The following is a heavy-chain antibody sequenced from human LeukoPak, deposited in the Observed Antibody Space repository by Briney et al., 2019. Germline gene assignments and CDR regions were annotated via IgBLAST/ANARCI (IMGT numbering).Heavy chain of an antibody. J-gene: IGHJ4*02. Sequence: PGGSLRLSCAASGFTFSSYAMSWVRQAPGKGLEWVSAISGSGGSTYYADSVKGRFTISRDNSKKTLYLQMNSLRVEDTAVYYCAKDIVVGATPPPRFDYWGQGTLVTVSS. CDR2: ISGSGGST. D-gene: IGHD2-15*01. CDR1: GFTFSSYA. CDR3: AKDIVVGATPPPRFDY. V-gene: IGHV3-23*01.